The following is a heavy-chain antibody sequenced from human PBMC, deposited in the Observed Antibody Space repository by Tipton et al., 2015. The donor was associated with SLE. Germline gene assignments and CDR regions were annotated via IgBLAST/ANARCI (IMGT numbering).Heavy chain of an antibody. CDR2: IYYSGGT. Sequence: TLSLTCTVSGGSISPYYWTWIRQPPGKGLEWIGYIYYSGGTNYNPSLKSRVTISVDTSKNQFSLKLSSVTAADTAVYYCARELDCSGGVCPFDYWGQGTLVTVSS. CDR1: GGSISPYY. J-gene: IGHJ4*02. V-gene: IGHV4-59*01. CDR3: ARELDCSGGVCPFDY. D-gene: IGHD2-8*02.